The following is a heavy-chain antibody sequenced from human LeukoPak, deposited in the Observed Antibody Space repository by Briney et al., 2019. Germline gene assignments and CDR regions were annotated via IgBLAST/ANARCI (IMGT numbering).Heavy chain of an antibody. CDR1: GGSIRSSSYY. J-gene: IGHJ5*01. CDR2: IHHTGST. CDR3: TRDRWLDF. V-gene: IGHV4-61*01. Sequence: KPSETLSLTCTVSGGSIRSSSYYWGWIRQPPGKGLEWIGYIHHTGSTNYNPSLKSRVTMSVDTSKNQFSLRLTSVTAADTAVYYCTRDRWLDFWGQGTLVTVSS.